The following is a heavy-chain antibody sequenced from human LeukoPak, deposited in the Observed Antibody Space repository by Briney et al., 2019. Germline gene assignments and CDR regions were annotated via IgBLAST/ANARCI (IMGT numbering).Heavy chain of an antibody. CDR3: ATTVTTSLDY. V-gene: IGHV3-21*01. D-gene: IGHD4-11*01. J-gene: IGHJ4*02. Sequence: GGSLRLACAASGFTFSSYSMNWVRQAPGKGLEWVSSISSSSSYIYYADSVKGRFTISRDNAKNSLYLQMNSLRAEDTAVYYCATTVTTSLDYWGQGTLVTVSS. CDR2: ISSSSSYI. CDR1: GFTFSSYS.